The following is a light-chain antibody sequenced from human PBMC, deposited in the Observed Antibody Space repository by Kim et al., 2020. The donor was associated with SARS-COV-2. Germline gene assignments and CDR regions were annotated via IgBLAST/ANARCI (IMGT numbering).Light chain of an antibody. Sequence: GQRFTITCSGSSPNIGGNTVNWYQHLPGTAPKLRIYGSNQRPSGVPDRFSGSKSGTSASLAISGLQSEDEADYYCAAWDDSLNGYVFGTGTKVTVL. J-gene: IGLJ1*01. V-gene: IGLV1-44*01. CDR3: AAWDDSLNGYV. CDR2: GSN. CDR1: SPNIGGNT.